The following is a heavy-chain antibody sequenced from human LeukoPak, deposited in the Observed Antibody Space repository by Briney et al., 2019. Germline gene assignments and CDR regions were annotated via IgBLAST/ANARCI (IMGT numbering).Heavy chain of an antibody. J-gene: IGHJ4*02. CDR3: ARVGIAVASPFFDY. CDR2: IYYSGTT. D-gene: IGHD6-19*01. Sequence: SETLSLTCTVSGGSVSSGSYYWTWIRQPPGKGLEWIGYIYYSGTTNHNPSLKSRVTISVDTSKNQFPLKLGSVTAADTAVYYCARVGIAVASPFFDYWGQGTLVTVSS. V-gene: IGHV4-61*01. CDR1: GGSVSSGSYY.